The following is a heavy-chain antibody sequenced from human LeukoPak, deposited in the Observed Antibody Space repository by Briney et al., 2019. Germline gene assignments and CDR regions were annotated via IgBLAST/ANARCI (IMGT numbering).Heavy chain of an antibody. V-gene: IGHV1-8*01. D-gene: IGHD3-22*01. Sequence: AASVKVSCKASGYTFTSYDINWVRQATGQGLEWMGWMNPNSGNTGYAQRFQGGVTMTRNTSISTAYMELSSLRSEDTAVYYCARSGVGSSGYYSRASIDYWGQGTLVTVSS. CDR2: MNPNSGNT. J-gene: IGHJ4*02. CDR3: ARSGVGSSGYYSRASIDY. CDR1: GYTFTSYD.